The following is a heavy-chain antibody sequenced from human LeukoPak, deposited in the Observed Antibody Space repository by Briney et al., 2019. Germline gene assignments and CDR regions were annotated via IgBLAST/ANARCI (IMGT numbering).Heavy chain of an antibody. CDR3: AGSFSYDFWSGPLQIDY. D-gene: IGHD3-3*01. J-gene: IGHJ4*02. V-gene: IGHV4-34*01. CDR2: INHSGST. CDR1: GGSFSGYY. Sequence: PSETLSLTCAVYGGSFSGYYWSWIRQPPGKGLEWIGEINHSGSTNYNPSLKSRVTISVDTSKNQFSLKLSSVTAADTAVYYCAGSFSYDFWSGPLQIDYWGQGTLVTVSS.